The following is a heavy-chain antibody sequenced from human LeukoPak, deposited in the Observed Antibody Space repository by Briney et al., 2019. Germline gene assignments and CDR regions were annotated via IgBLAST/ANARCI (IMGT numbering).Heavy chain of an antibody. CDR3: ARGRPMGNPLKWELSFDYWDRFDY. J-gene: IGHJ4*02. CDR2: ISSSSSYI. CDR1: GFTFSSYS. V-gene: IGHV3-21*01. Sequence: GGSLRLSCAASGFTFSSYSMNWVRQAPGKGLEWVSSISSSSSYIYYADSVKGRFTISRDNAKNSLYLQMNSLRAEDTAVYYCARGRPMGNPLKWELSFDYWDRFDYWGQGTLVTVSS. D-gene: IGHD1-26*01.